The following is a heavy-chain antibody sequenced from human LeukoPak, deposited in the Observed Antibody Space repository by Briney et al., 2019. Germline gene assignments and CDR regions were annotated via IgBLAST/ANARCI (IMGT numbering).Heavy chain of an antibody. CDR1: GYTFTSYG. D-gene: IGHD3-9*01. CDR2: ISAYNGST. V-gene: IGHV1-18*01. J-gene: IGHJ4*02. CDR3: ARGLVRYFDWLGVPDY. Sequence: ASVKVSCKASGYTFTSYGISWVRQAPGQGLEWMGWISAYNGSTNYAQKLQGRVTMTTDTSTSTAYMELRSLRSDDTAVYYCARGLVRYFDWLGVPDYWGQGTLVTVSS.